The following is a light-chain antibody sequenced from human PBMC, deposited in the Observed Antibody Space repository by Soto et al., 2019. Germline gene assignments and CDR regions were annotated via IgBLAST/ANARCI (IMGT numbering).Light chain of an antibody. CDR2: AAS. CDR1: QSISSY. V-gene: IGKV1-39*01. J-gene: IGKJ2*01. Sequence: DIQMTQSPSSLSASVGDRVTITCRASQSISSYLNWYQQKPGKAPKLLIYAASSLQSGVPARFXGSGSGTDFTLTISSLQPEDFATYYCQQSYSTPGYTFGQGTKLEIK. CDR3: QQSYSTPGYT.